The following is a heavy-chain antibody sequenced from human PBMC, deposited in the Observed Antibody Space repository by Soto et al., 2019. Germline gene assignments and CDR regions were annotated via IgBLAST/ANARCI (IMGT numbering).Heavy chain of an antibody. J-gene: IGHJ6*02. D-gene: IGHD4-17*01. CDR1: GGSISSSSYY. CDR3: ARHLSGGTTVTTFPYYYYYGMDV. V-gene: IGHV4-39*01. CDR2: IYYSGST. Sequence: PSETLSLTCTVSGGSISSSSYYWGWIRHPPGKGLEWIGSIYYSGSTYYNPSLKSRVTISVDTSKNQFSLKLSSVTAADTAAYYCARHLSGGTTVTTFPYYYYYGMDVWGQGTTVTVS.